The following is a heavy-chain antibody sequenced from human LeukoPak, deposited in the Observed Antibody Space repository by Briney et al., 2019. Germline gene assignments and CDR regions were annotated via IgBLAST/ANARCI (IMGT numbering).Heavy chain of an antibody. CDR2: FDPEDGET. J-gene: IGHJ5*02. CDR1: GYTLTELS. D-gene: IGHD3-16*01. V-gene: IGHV1-24*01. Sequence: ASVKVSCKVSGYTLTELSMHWVRQAPGKGLEWMGGFDPEDGETIYAQKFQGRVTMTEGTSTDTAYMELSSLRSEDTAVYYCATEGGIGPLGGPWGQGTLVTVSS. CDR3: ATEGGIGPLGGP.